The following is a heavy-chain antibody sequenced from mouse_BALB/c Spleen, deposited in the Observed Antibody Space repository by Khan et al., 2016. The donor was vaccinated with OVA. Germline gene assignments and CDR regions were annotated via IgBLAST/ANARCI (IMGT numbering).Heavy chain of an antibody. V-gene: IGHV1S56*01. J-gene: IGHJ4*01. CDR2: IYPGDGNI. Sequence: QGQLQQPGPELVKPGASVKMSCKASGYTFTSYYIHWVKQRPGQGLEWIGWIYPGDGNIKYNEKFKGKTTLTADKSYSTAYMLISSLTSEDSAISFCSRWRVRDYDAMDYWGQGTSVTVSS. CDR3: SRWRVRDYDAMDY. CDR1: GYTFTSYY. D-gene: IGHD2-14*01.